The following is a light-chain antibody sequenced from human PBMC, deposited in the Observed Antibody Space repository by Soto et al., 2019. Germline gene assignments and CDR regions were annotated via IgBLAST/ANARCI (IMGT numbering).Light chain of an antibody. CDR3: SSYTTSNSPVI. CDR1: SSDVGYYNF. Sequence: QSALTQPASVSGSPGQSITISCTGTSSDVGYYNFVSWYQQHPGKAPRLMIYEVSHRPSGVSNRFSGSKSGTTASLTISGLPAEDEADYYCSSYTTSNSPVIFGGGTKLTVL. J-gene: IGLJ2*01. V-gene: IGLV2-14*01. CDR2: EVS.